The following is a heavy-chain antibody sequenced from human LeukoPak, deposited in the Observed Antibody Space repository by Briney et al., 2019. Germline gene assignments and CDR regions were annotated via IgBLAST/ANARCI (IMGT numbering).Heavy chain of an antibody. CDR1: GGSFSGYY. CDR2: INHSGST. V-gene: IGHV4-34*01. CDR3: ARVWLQTNWFDP. J-gene: IGHJ5*02. D-gene: IGHD5-24*01. Sequence: SETLSLTCAVYGGSFSGYYWSWIRQPPGKGLEWIGEINHSGSTSYNPSLKSRVTISVDTSKNQFSLKLSSVTAADTAVYYCARVWLQTNWFDPWGQGTLVAVSS.